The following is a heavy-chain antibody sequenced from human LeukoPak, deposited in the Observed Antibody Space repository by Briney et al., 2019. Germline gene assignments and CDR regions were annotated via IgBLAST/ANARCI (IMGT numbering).Heavy chain of an antibody. Sequence: GRSLRLSCTASGFTFGDYAMSWVRQAPGKGLEWVGFIRSKAYGGTREYAASVKGRFSISRDDSKSIAYLQMNSLKTEDTAVYYCTRGTTVTTEIDYWGQGTLVTVSS. V-gene: IGHV3-49*04. CDR2: IRSKAYGGTR. D-gene: IGHD4-17*01. CDR1: GFTFGDYA. J-gene: IGHJ4*02. CDR3: TRGTTVTTEIDY.